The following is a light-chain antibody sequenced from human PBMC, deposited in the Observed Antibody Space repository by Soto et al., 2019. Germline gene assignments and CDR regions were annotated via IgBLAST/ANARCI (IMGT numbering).Light chain of an antibody. J-gene: IGKJ2*01. Sequence: DIPLTQSPSSLPASVGDTVTVTCQASQDISNSLNWFQQKPGEAPKLLISDASDLEAGVPSRFTGSGSGTHFSFTISGLQPEDIATYYCQQNAKLPYTFGQGTKLEIK. CDR2: DAS. CDR3: QQNAKLPYT. V-gene: IGKV1-33*01. CDR1: QDISNS.